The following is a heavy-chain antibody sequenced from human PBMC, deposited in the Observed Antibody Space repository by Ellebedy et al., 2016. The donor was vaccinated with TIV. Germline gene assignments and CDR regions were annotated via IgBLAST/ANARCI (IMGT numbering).Heavy chain of an antibody. V-gene: IGHV4-38-2*02. Sequence: MPSETLSLTCSVSGSSISSGYYWGWIRQPPGRGLEWIGSMFHSGSTDYSMSLKSRVTIAVDTSKNQLSLRLSSVTAAATAVYYCARDGAGRWDYWGPGTLVTVSS. D-gene: IGHD4-23*01. J-gene: IGHJ4*02. CDR1: GSSISSGYY. CDR3: ARDGAGRWDY. CDR2: MFHSGST.